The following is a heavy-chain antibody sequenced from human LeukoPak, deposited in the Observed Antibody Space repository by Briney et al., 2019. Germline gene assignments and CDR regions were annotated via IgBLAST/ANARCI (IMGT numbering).Heavy chain of an antibody. J-gene: IGHJ4*02. Sequence: GGSLRLSCAASGFTFSSYWMSWVRQAPGKGLEWVANIKQDGSEKYYVDSVKGRFTISRDNAKNSLYLQMNSLRAEDTAVYYCARFASLRFLEWLFVDYWGQGTLVTASS. CDR1: GFTFSSYW. V-gene: IGHV3-7*01. CDR3: ARFASLRFLEWLFVDY. CDR2: IKQDGSEK. D-gene: IGHD3-3*01.